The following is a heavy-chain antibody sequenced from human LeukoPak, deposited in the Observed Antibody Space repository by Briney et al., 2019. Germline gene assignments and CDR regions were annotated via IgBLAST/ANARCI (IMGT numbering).Heavy chain of an antibody. CDR2: FDPKDGET. J-gene: IGHJ6*02. V-gene: IGHV1-24*01. CDR1: GYTLTNLS. D-gene: IGHD6-13*01. Sequence: ASVKVSCKVSGYTLTNLSIHWVRQAPGKGLEWMGGFDPKDGETIYAQKFQGRVTMTEDTSTDTAYMELSSLRSEDTAVYYCATGPIAAAGNYDYYGMDVWGQGTTVTVSS. CDR3: ATGPIAAAGNYDYYGMDV.